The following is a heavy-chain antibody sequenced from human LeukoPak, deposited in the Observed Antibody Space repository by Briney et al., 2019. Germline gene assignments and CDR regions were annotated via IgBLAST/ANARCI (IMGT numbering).Heavy chain of an antibody. CDR3: AKSVAIYFYYGLDV. Sequence: PGGSLRLSCTASGFSFSGHWVHWARQTPGKGLEWVSAISGSGGSTYYADSVKGRFTISRDNSKNTLFLQMNSLRAEDTAPYYCAKSVAIYFYYGLDVWGQGTTVTVSS. CDR1: GFSFSGHW. J-gene: IGHJ6*02. CDR2: ISGSGGST. D-gene: IGHD3-3*01. V-gene: IGHV3-23*01.